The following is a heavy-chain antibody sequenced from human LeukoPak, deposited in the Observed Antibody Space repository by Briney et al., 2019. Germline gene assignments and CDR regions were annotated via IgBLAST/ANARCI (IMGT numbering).Heavy chain of an antibody. CDR3: ARSLGISSIDY. CDR1: GVSFSGYS. D-gene: IGHD1-26*01. Sequence: SETLSLTCAVYGVSFSGYSWSWIRQPPGKGLEWIGEINHSGSTNYNPSLKSRVTISVDTSKNQFSLKLSSVTAADTAVYYCARSLGISSIDYWGQGTLVTVSS. CDR2: INHSGST. V-gene: IGHV4-34*01. J-gene: IGHJ4*02.